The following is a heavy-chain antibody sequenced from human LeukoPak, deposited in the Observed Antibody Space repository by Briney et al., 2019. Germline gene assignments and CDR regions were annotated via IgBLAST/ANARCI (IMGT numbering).Heavy chain of an antibody. D-gene: IGHD3-16*01. Sequence: SGTPPQTSTVAGGSISSYYWIFIRPPPAKELAWIGYIYTSGSTNYNPSLKSRVTISVDTSKNQCSLKLSFVTAADTAVYYCARHGGGGRAFDIWGQGTMVTVSS. CDR2: IYTSGST. CDR1: GGSISSYY. CDR3: ARHGGGGRAFDI. V-gene: IGHV4-4*09. J-gene: IGHJ3*02.